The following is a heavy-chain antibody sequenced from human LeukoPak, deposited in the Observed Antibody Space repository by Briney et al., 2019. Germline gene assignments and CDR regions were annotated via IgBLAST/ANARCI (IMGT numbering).Heavy chain of an antibody. CDR3: ARETYYYDH. CDR1: GFTFSSYE. J-gene: IGHJ4*02. Sequence: GGSLRLSCAASGFTFSSYEVNWVRQAPGKGLEWVSYISSSGSTIYYADSVKGRFTISRDNAKNSLYLQMNSLRAEDTAVYYCARETYYYDHWGQGTLVTVSS. CDR2: ISSSGSTI. V-gene: IGHV3-48*03.